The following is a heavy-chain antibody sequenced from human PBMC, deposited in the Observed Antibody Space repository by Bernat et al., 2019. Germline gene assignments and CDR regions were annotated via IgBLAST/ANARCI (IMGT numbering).Heavy chain of an antibody. CDR1: GGSISSSSYY. V-gene: IGHV4-39*01. CDR3: ASIPVYSSSPYYYYYYMDV. CDR2: IYYSGST. Sequence: QLQLQESGPGLVKPSETLSLTCTVSGGSISSSSYYWGWIRQPPGKGLEWIGSIYYSGSTYYNPSLKSRVTISVDTSKNQFYLKLSSVTAADTAVYYCASIPVYSSSPYYYYYYMDVWGKGTTVTVSS. J-gene: IGHJ6*03. D-gene: IGHD6-6*01.